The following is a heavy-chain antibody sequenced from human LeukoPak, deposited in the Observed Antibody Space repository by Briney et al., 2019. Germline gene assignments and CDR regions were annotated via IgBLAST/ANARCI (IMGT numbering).Heavy chain of an antibody. Sequence: GGSLRLSCAASGYTFTGYYMHWVRQAPGQGLEWMGWINPNSGGTNYAQKFQGWVTMTRDTSISTAYMELSRLRSDDTAVYYCARDGGAVAATGHWYFDLWGRGTLVTVSS. CDR1: GYTFTGYY. D-gene: IGHD6-19*01. CDR3: ARDGGAVAATGHWYFDL. V-gene: IGHV1-2*04. CDR2: INPNSGGT. J-gene: IGHJ2*01.